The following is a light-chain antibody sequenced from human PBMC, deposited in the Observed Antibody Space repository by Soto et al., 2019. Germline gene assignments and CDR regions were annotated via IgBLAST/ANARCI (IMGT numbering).Light chain of an antibody. CDR1: GGDVGGYNF. Sequence: QSVLTQPASVSGSPGQSITISCTGTGGDVGGYNFVSWYQHHPGKAPKLLISGVSRRPSGVSNRFSGSKSGNTASLTISGLLAADEADYYCSSFTGGRTYLFGTGTKVTVL. CDR2: GVS. J-gene: IGLJ1*01. V-gene: IGLV2-14*01. CDR3: SSFTGGRTYL.